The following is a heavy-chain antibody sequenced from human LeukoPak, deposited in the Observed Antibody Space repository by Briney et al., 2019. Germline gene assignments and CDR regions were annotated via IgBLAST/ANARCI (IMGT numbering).Heavy chain of an antibody. V-gene: IGHV3-15*07. J-gene: IGHJ6*02. CDR3: TTKHYYYYYGMDV. Sequence: GGSLRLSCSGSGFTLSSYAMHWVRQAPGKGLEWVGRIKSKTDGGTTDYAAPVKGRFTISRDDSKNTLYLQMNSLKTEDTAVYYCTTKHYYYYYGMDVWGQGTTVTVSS. CDR2: IKSKTDGGTT. CDR1: GFTLSSYA.